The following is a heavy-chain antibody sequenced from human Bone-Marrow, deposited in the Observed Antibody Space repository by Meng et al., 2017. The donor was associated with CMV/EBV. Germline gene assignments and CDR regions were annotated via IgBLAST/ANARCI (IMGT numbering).Heavy chain of an antibody. D-gene: IGHD3-10*01. CDR2: ISYDGSNK. CDR3: ARDPGGYFDY. V-gene: IGHV3-30-3*01. CDR1: GFTFSSYA. J-gene: IGHJ4*02. Sequence: QVRLVESGGGVVQPGRSLRLSCAASGFTFSSYAMHWVRQAPGKGLEWVAVISYDGSNKYYADSVKGRFTISRDNSKNALYLQMNSLRAEDTAVYYCARDPGGYFDYWGQGTLVT.